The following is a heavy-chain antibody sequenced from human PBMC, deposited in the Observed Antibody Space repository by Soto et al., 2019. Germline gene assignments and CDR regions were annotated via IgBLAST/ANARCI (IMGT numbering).Heavy chain of an antibody. D-gene: IGHD3-9*01. CDR3: ARASVLTGRSPGWFDP. CDR2: INHSGST. J-gene: IGHJ5*02. Sequence: PETLSLTCAVYGGSFSGYYWSWIRQPPGKGLEWIGEINHSGSTNYNPSLKSRVTISVDTSKNQFSLKLSSVTAADTAVYYCARASVLTGRSPGWFDPWGQGTLVT. CDR1: GGSFSGYY. V-gene: IGHV4-34*01.